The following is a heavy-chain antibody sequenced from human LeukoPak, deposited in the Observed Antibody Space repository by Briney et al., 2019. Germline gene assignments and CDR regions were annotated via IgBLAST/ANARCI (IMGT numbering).Heavy chain of an antibody. V-gene: IGHV3-23*01. D-gene: IGHD3-10*02. J-gene: IGHJ6*03. CDR1: GFTFSSYG. CDR2: ISGSGGST. Sequence: GGSLRLSCAASGFTFSSYGMHWVRQAPGKGLEWVSAISGSGGSTYYADSVKGRFTISRDNSKNTLYLQMNSLRAEDTAVYYCAKARVSDRLFGNYYYMDVWGKGTTVTVSS. CDR3: AKARVSDRLFGNYYYMDV.